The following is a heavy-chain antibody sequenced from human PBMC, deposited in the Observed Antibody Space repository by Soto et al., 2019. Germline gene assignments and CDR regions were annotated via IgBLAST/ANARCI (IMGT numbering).Heavy chain of an antibody. CDR1: GFTFSSYG. CDR2: ISYDGSNK. J-gene: IGHJ3*02. CDR3: ARDLGYYDSSGRRSAFDI. D-gene: IGHD3-22*01. V-gene: IGHV3-30*03. Sequence: GGSLRLSCAASGFTFSSYGMHWVRQAPGKGLEWVAVISYDGSNKYYADSVKGRFTTSRDNSKNTLYLQMNSLRAEDTAVYYCARDLGYYDSSGRRSAFDIWGQGTMVTVSS.